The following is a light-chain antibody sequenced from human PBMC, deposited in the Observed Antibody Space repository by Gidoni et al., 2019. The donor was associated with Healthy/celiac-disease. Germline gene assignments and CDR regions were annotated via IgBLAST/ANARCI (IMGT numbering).Light chain of an antibody. CDR1: KLGDTY. Sequence: SYELTQPPSVSVSPGQTASITCSGDKLGDTYASWYQQKTGQSPVLVIYQDTKRPSGIPERFSGSNSGNTATLTISGTQPMDEADYYCQAWDSSTVVFGGGTKLTVL. J-gene: IGLJ2*01. V-gene: IGLV3-1*01. CDR3: QAWDSSTVV. CDR2: QDT.